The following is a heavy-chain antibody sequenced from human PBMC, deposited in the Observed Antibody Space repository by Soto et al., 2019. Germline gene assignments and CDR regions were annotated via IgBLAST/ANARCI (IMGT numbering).Heavy chain of an antibody. V-gene: IGHV3-30-3*02. CDR2: ISYDGSNK. CDR3: AKPGVYSSSWYPLDY. CDR1: GFTFSSYA. J-gene: IGHJ4*02. D-gene: IGHD6-13*01. Sequence: QVQLVESGGGVVQPGRSLRLSCAASGFTFSSYAMHWVRQAPGKGLEWVAVISYDGSNKYYADSVKGRFTISRDNSKNALYLQMNSLRAEDTAVYYCAKPGVYSSSWYPLDYWGQGTLVTVSS.